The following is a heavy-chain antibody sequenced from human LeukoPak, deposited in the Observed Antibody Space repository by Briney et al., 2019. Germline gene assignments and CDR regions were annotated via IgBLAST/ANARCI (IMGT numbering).Heavy chain of an antibody. V-gene: IGHV3-48*03. J-gene: IGHJ4*02. Sequence: GGSVRLSCGASGFTFSSFEMNWVRQAPGKWREWLSYISSSGSAIYYADSVKGRFTISRDNAKNSLYLQMNSLRAEDTAVYICPRAYLPDNYDSSGNYYFHYWGGATLVTVSS. CDR2: ISSSGSAI. D-gene: IGHD3-22*01. CDR1: GFTFSSFE. CDR3: PRAYLPDNYDSSGNYYFHY.